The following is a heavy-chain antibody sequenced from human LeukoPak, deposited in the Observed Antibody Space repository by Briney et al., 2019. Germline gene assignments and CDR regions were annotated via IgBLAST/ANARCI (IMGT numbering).Heavy chain of an antibody. Sequence: ASVKVSCKASGYTFTSYSMHWVRQAPGQGLEWMGIINPSGGSTSYAQEFQGRVTMTRDMSTSTVYMELSSLRFEDTAVYYCARGHGSGSTNWFDPWGQGTLVTVSS. CDR3: ARGHGSGSTNWFDP. CDR2: INPSGGST. V-gene: IGHV1-46*01. CDR1: GYTFTSYS. J-gene: IGHJ5*02. D-gene: IGHD3-10*01.